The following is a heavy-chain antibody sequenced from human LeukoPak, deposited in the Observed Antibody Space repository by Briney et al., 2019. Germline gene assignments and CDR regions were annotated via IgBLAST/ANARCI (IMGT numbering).Heavy chain of an antibody. CDR3: ASGQKLGF. D-gene: IGHD6-13*01. Sequence: PGGSLRLSCVAHGFTFRSYWMSSVRQAPGKGLEWVANIKQDGSDKYYVDSVKGRFTISRDNAKNSLYLQMNSLRGEDTAVYYCASGQKLGFWGQGTLVTVSS. CDR1: GFTFRSYW. CDR2: IKQDGSDK. J-gene: IGHJ4*02. V-gene: IGHV3-7*01.